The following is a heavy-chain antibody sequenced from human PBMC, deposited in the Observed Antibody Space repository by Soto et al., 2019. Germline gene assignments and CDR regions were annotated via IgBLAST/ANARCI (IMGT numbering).Heavy chain of an antibody. V-gene: IGHV4-34*01. J-gene: IGHJ5*02. D-gene: IGHD6-13*01. CDR2: INHSGST. CDR1: GGSFSGYY. CDR3: ASSAAGTGNWFDP. Sequence: SETLSLTCAVYGGSFSGYYWSWIRQPPGKGLEWIGEINHSGSTNNNPSLKSRVTISVDTSKNQFSLKLSSVTAADTAVYYCASSAAGTGNWFDPWGQGTLVTVSS.